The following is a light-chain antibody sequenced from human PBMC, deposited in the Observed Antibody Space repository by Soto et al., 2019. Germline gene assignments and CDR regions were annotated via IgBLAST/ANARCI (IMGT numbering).Light chain of an antibody. Sequence: QLVLTQSPSASASLGASVKLTCTLSSGQSIYAIAWHQQQPEKGPRYLMKLSSDGSHSKGDGIPDRFSGSSSGAERYLTISSLQSEDEADYYCQTWDTGARVVFGGGTKLTVL. CDR2: LSSDGSH. CDR1: SGQSIYA. V-gene: IGLV4-69*01. J-gene: IGLJ2*01. CDR3: QTWDTGARVV.